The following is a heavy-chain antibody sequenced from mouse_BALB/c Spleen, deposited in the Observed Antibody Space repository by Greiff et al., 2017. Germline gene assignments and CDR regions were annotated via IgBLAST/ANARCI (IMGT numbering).Heavy chain of an antibody. CDR1: GYTFTSYW. V-gene: IGHV1-7*01. Sequence: VQLVESGAELAKPGASVKMSCKASGYTFTSYWMHWVKQRPGQGLEWIGYINPSTGYTEYNQKFKDKATLTADKSSSTAYMQLSSLTSEDSAVYYCARKEKYQKNAMDDWGQGTSVTVSS. CDR2: INPSTGYT. J-gene: IGHJ4*01. D-gene: IGHD5-1*01. CDR3: ARKEKYQKNAMDD.